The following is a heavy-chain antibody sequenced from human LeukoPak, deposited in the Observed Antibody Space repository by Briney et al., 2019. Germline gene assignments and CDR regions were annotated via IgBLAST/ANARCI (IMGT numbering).Heavy chain of an antibody. J-gene: IGHJ6*03. CDR1: GFTVGSNY. D-gene: IGHD6-19*01. V-gene: IGHV3-53*01. CDR3: ARDLLEAVAGTVYYYYMDV. Sequence: GGSLRLSXAASGFTVGSNYMSWVRQAPGKGLEWVSVIYSGGSTCYADSVKGRFTISRDNSKNTLYLQMNSLRAEDTAVYYCARDLLEAVAGTVYYYYMDVWGKGTTVTVSS. CDR2: IYSGGST.